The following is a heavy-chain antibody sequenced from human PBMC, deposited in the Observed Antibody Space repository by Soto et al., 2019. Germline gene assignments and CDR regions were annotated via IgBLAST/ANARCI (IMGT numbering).Heavy chain of an antibody. Sequence: PGGSLRLSCAASGFTFSSYAMSWVRQAPGKGLEWVSAISGSGGSTYYADSVKGRFTISRDNSKNTLYLQMNSLRAEDTAVYYCAKDQGSSSWYRSGAFDYWGQGTLVTVSS. CDR2: ISGSGGST. D-gene: IGHD6-13*01. CDR1: GFTFSSYA. J-gene: IGHJ4*02. V-gene: IGHV3-23*01. CDR3: AKDQGSSSWYRSGAFDY.